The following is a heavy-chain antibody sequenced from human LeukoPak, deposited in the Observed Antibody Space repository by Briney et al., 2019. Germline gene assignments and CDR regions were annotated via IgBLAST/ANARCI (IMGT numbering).Heavy chain of an antibody. D-gene: IGHD2-8*01. CDR1: GFTFSSYG. V-gene: IGHV3-20*04. J-gene: IGHJ6*03. CDR2: INWNGGST. CDR3: ARVRYCTNGVCYNMDV. Sequence: RTGGSLRLSCAASGFTFSSYGMSWVRQAPGKGLEWVSGINWNGGSTVYADSVKGRFTISRDNAKNSLYLQMNSLRAEDTALYYCARVRYCTNGVCYNMDVWGKGTTVTVSS.